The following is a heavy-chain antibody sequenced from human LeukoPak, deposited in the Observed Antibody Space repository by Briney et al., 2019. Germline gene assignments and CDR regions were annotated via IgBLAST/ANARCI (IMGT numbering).Heavy chain of an antibody. J-gene: IGHJ4*02. CDR2: ILYDGSNK. Sequence: GGSLGLSCAASGFTLSSYAMHWVRQAPGKGLEGGAVILYDGSNKYYADSVKGRFTISRDNSKNTLYLQMNSLRAEDTAVYYCARVRTVLLWFGESQPFDYWGQGTLVTVSS. CDR1: GFTLSSYA. V-gene: IGHV3-30*04. CDR3: ARVRTVLLWFGESQPFDY. D-gene: IGHD3-10*01.